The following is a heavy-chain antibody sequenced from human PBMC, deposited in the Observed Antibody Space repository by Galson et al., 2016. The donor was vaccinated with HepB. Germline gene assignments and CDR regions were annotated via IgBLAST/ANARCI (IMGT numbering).Heavy chain of an antibody. V-gene: IGHV3-11*01. CDR1: GFIFSDNY. CDR2: SGSSGSPI. Sequence: SLRLSCAASGFIFSDNYMTWIRQAPGKGLEWISYSGSSGSPIYYADSVKGRFTISRDYAKSSLYLQMNSLRADDTAVYYCARGASPGFIDDWGRGTLVTDSS. J-gene: IGHJ4*02. CDR3: ARGASPGFIDD. D-gene: IGHD3-16*01.